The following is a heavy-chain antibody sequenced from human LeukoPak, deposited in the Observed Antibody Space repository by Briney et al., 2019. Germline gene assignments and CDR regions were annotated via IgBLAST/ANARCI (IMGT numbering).Heavy chain of an antibody. J-gene: IGHJ4*02. CDR3: ARQSRDGDYIAKLFDY. CDR1: GGSLSNYY. CDR2: IYYSGSI. Sequence: PSETLSLTCTDSGGSLSNYYWSWIRQPPGKGLEWIGYIYYSGSINYNPSLKSRVTISVDMSKNQFSLQLSSVTAADTAVYYCARQSRDGDYIAKLFDYWGQGTLVTVSS. V-gene: IGHV4-59*08. D-gene: IGHD4-17*01.